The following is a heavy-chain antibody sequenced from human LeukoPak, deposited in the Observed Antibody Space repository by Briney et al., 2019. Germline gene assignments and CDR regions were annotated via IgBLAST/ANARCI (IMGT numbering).Heavy chain of an antibody. CDR1: GVTFSSYS. CDR2: ISSSSSYT. CDR3: ARGGHYYDSSGYYYVSY. D-gene: IGHD3-22*01. J-gene: IGHJ4*02. Sequence: GGSLRLSCAAAGVTFSSYSMNLVRQAPGKGLEWVSSISSSSSYTYYADSVKGRFTISRDNAKNSLYLQMNSLRAEDTAVYYCARGGHYYDSSGYYYVSYWGQGTLVTVSS. V-gene: IGHV3-21*01.